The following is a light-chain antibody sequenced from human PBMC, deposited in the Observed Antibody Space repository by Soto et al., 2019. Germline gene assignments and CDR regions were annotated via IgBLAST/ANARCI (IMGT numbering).Light chain of an antibody. Sequence: QSVLTQPASVSGSPGQSITISCAGTSAEVGGYNHVAWYQQHPGKAPKLMMYEVSKRPSGVSNRFSGSKSGNTASLSVSGLQAEDEADYYCISYTGSSTSYVFGTGTKVTVL. CDR1: SAEVGGYNH. CDR3: ISYTGSSTSYV. CDR2: EVS. V-gene: IGLV2-14*01. J-gene: IGLJ1*01.